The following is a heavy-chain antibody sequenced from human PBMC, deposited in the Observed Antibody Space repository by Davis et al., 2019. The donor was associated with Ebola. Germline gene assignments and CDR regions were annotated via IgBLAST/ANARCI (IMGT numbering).Heavy chain of an antibody. CDR3: ERVRVQLWFGNYYYYGMDV. CDR2: IDWDDDK. J-gene: IGHJ6*02. CDR1: GFSLSTSGMC. V-gene: IGHV2-70*01. D-gene: IGHD5-18*01. Sequence: SGPTLVKPTQTLTLTCTFSGFSLSTSGMCVSWIRQPPGKALEWLALIDWDDDKYYSTSLKTRLTIPKYTSKTQVVLTMTNMDPVDTATYYCERVRVQLWFGNYYYYGMDVWGQGTTVTVSS.